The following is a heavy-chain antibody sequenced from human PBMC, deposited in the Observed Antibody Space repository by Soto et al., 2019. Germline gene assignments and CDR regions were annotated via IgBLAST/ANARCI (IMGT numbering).Heavy chain of an antibody. CDR2: ISGMGDTT. Sequence: GGSFGFGSRASRVTISGHGVGWVRQSPWKRLESISDISGMGDTTHYADSVKSRFTISGEASKNTLYLQLNALRADDTDVCYSAKEAPRTPSSDYRGPRTIVTVSS. CDR1: RVTISGHG. CDR3: AKEAPRTPSSDY. J-gene: IGHJ4*02. V-gene: IGHV3-23*01. D-gene: IGHD1-1*01.